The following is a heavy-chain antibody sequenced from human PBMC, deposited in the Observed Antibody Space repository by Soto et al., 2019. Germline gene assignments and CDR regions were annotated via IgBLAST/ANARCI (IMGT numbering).Heavy chain of an antibody. CDR1: GFTFNNYA. CDR3: AKDRLGGNFDY. J-gene: IGHJ4*02. V-gene: IGHV3-23*01. Sequence: AVSLRLSCAASGFTFNNYAMNWVRQAPGKGLEWVATISGTGGSTYYADSVKGRFTIPRDNSKNTLYLQMNSLRVEDTAVYYCAKDRLGGNFDYWGQGTQVTVSS. CDR2: ISGTGGST.